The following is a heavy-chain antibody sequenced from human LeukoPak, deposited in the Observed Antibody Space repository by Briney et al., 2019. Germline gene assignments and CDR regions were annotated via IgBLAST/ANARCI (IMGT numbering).Heavy chain of an antibody. J-gene: IGHJ2*01. D-gene: IGHD5-12*01. CDR3: ARMVGSGYDYSDFYWYFDL. Sequence: SQPLSLTCAISGDSVSSNSAAWNWNRQSPSRGLEWLGRTYYRTKRYNDYAVSVKSRITINPDTSKNQFSLQLNSVTPEDTAVYYCARMVGSGYDYSDFYWYFDLWGRGTLVTVSS. CDR2: TYYRTKRYN. CDR1: GDSVSSNSAA. V-gene: IGHV6-1*01.